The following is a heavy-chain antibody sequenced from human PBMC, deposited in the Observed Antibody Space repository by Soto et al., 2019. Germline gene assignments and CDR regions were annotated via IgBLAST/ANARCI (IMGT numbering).Heavy chain of an antibody. Sequence: ASVKVSCKASGYTFTGYYMHWVRQAPGQGLEWMGWINPNSGGTNYAQKFQGWVTMTRDTSISTAYMELSRLRSDDTAVYYCARDYGGYVESYYMDVWGKGTTVTVSS. CDR1: GYTFTGYY. V-gene: IGHV1-2*04. CDR2: INPNSGGT. J-gene: IGHJ6*03. D-gene: IGHD4-17*01. CDR3: ARDYGGYVESYYMDV.